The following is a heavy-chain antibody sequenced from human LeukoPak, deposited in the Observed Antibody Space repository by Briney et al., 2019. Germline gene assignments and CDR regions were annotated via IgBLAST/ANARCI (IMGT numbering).Heavy chain of an antibody. Sequence: ASVKVSCKGSGYTFTNYAVHWVRQAPGQRLEWLGWINPGNGDTKYSQNFQGRVTVTSDTSAATAYVELNSLTSEDTAVYYCARDHTDYGDYGIFDYWGQGTLVTVSS. CDR1: GYTFTNYA. D-gene: IGHD4-17*01. J-gene: IGHJ4*02. CDR3: ARDHTDYGDYGIFDY. CDR2: INPGNGDT. V-gene: IGHV1-3*01.